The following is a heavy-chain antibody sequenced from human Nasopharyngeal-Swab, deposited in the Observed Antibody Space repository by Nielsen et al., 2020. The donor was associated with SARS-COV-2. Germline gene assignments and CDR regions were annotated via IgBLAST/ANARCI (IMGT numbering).Heavy chain of an antibody. J-gene: IGHJ2*01. CDR1: ADTFSGYY. D-gene: IGHD2-2*01. CDR2: INPKSGGT. CDR3: ARNPDCTSTICYSYWYFDL. V-gene: IGHV1-2*02. Sequence: ASVKVSCKASADTFSGYYIHWVRQAPGQGLEWMGWINPKSGGTNFAQKFRGRVSMTRDTSMTTAYMELSRLTSDDTAVYYCARNPDCTSTICYSYWYFDLWGHGTLVTVSS.